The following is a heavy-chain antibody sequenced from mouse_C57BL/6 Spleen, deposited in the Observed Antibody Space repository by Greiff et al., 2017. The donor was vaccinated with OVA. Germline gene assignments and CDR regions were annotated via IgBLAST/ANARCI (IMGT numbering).Heavy chain of an antibody. D-gene: IGHD4-1*01. J-gene: IGHJ4*01. Sequence: EVQGVESGGGLVQPGGSLKLSCAASGFTFSDYGMAWVRQAPRKGPEWVAFISNLAYSIYYADTVTGRFTISRENAKNTLYLEMSSLRSEDTAMYYCARRGTGKDAMDYWGQGTSVTVSS. V-gene: IGHV5-15*01. CDR2: ISNLAYSI. CDR3: ARRGTGKDAMDY. CDR1: GFTFSDYG.